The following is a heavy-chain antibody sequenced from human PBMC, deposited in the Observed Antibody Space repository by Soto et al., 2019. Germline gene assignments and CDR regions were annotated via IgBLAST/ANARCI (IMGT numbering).Heavy chain of an antibody. D-gene: IGHD2-2*01. Sequence: PGESLKISCKGSGYSFTSYWIGWVRQMPGKGLEWMGIIYPGDSDTRYSPSFQGQVTISADKSISTAYLQWSSLKASDTAMYYCATAYAASSYGMDVWGQGTTVTVSS. CDR1: GYSFTSYW. J-gene: IGHJ6*02. CDR3: ATAYAASSYGMDV. CDR2: IYPGDSDT. V-gene: IGHV5-51*01.